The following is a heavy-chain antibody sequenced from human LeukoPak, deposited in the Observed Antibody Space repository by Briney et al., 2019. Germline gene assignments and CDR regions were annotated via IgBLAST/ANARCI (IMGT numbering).Heavy chain of an antibody. V-gene: IGHV3-7*01. Sequence: GGSLRLSCAASGFTFSSYAMHWVRQAPGKGLEWVANIKEDGSETHYVDSVKGRFTISRDNAKKSLYLQMTGLRDEDTAVYYCARRGAAYDQYIDVWGKGTTVTVSS. CDR1: GFTFSSYA. CDR3: ARRGAAYDQYIDV. J-gene: IGHJ6*03. D-gene: IGHD6-25*01. CDR2: IKEDGSET.